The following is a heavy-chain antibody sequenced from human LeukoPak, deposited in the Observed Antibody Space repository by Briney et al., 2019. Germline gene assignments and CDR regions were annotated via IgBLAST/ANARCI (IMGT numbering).Heavy chain of an antibody. Sequence: PGTSLRLSCAASGLTFSSGMHWVRQAPSKGLEWVAVISYDGNHKYYGDSVKGRFTISRDNSRNTLYLQMDSLKTEDTAVYYCAKGELHFNTCSFDYWGQGTLVTVSS. CDR2: ISYDGNHK. CDR3: AKGELHFNTCSFDY. CDR1: GLTFSSG. D-gene: IGHD1-26*01. V-gene: IGHV3-30*18. J-gene: IGHJ4*02.